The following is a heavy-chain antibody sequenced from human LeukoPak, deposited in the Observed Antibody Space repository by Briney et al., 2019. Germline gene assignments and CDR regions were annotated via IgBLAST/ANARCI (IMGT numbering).Heavy chain of an antibody. D-gene: IGHD6-19*01. Sequence: GGSLRLSCAASGFTFSDYNMSWIRQAPGKGLEWVSYISSSGSTIYYADSVKGRFTISRDNAKNSLYLQMNSLRAEDTAVYYCARPPRIAVAVYGTWFDPWGQGTLVTVSS. CDR3: ARPPRIAVAVYGTWFDP. CDR2: ISSSGSTI. V-gene: IGHV3-11*01. J-gene: IGHJ5*02. CDR1: GFTFSDYN.